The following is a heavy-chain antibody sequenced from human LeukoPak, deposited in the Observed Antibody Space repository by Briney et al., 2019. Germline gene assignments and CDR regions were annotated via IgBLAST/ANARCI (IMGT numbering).Heavy chain of an antibody. Sequence: PGGSLRLSCVAPGFTFTDYYMNWIRQAPGKGLEWVSYISHSGSTIYYADSVKGRFTISRDNAKNSLYLQMNSLRAKDTAVYYCARVYPSYAFDIWGQGTMVTVSS. J-gene: IGHJ3*02. V-gene: IGHV3-11*01. CDR3: ARVYPSYAFDI. CDR1: GFTFTDYY. CDR2: ISHSGSTI.